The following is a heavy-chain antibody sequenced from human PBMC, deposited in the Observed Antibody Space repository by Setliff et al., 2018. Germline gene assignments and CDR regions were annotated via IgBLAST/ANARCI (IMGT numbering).Heavy chain of an antibody. CDR2: IIPLFGTT. D-gene: IGHD3-3*01. J-gene: IGHJ3*02. Sequence: SVKVSCKASGGTFSNSGNSWVRQAPGQGLEWMGGIIPLFGTTNYAQKLQGRVTMTTDTSTSTAYMELRSLRSDDTAVYYCARDTKCLEWFQNVVAFDILGQGTMVTVSS. CDR3: ARDTKCLEWFQNVVAFDI. CDR1: GGTFSNSG. V-gene: IGHV1-69*05.